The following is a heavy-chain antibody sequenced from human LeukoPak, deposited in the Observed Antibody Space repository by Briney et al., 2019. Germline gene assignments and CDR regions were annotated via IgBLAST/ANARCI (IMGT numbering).Heavy chain of an antibody. Sequence: SETLSLTCTVSGYSISSGYYWGWIRQPPGKGLGWIGSNYHSGSTYYTPSLKSRVTISVDTSKNQFSLKLSSVTAADTAMYYGARGPPPSGYFDYWGQGTLVTLSS. D-gene: IGHD2-15*01. J-gene: IGHJ4*02. CDR2: NYHSGST. CDR3: ARGPPPSGYFDY. V-gene: IGHV4-38-2*02. CDR1: GYSISSGYY.